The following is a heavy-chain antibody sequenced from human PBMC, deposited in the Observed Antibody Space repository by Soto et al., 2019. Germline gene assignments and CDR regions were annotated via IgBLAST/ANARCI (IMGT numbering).Heavy chain of an antibody. D-gene: IGHD2-15*01. CDR1: ESTGSSYS. J-gene: IGHJ6*02. CDR3: ASAGADIVVVVAAIPCIYGMAV. CDR2: ISSSSSYI. Sequence: PCGSERRCSAAWESTGSSYSMNWVRQAPWNGLGWVSSISSSSSYIYYADSVRGRFTLSRDNAKNSLYLQMNSLRAEDTAVYYCASAGADIVVVVAAIPCIYGMAVRPQGTTVT. V-gene: IGHV3-21*01.